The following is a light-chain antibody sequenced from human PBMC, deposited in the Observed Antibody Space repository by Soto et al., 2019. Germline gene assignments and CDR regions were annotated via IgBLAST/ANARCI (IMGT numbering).Light chain of an antibody. Sequence: EIMRRDALAIQSVSQGERTTLSCRASQSVNIHLAWYQQKPGQAPRLLIYGASARATGIPAKFSGSGSGTEFTLTIISLRSEDFAVYYCQQYNKWPRTSGHGTIV. J-gene: IGKJ1*01. CDR2: GAS. CDR3: QQYNKWPRT. V-gene: IGKV3D-15*01. CDR1: QSVNIH.